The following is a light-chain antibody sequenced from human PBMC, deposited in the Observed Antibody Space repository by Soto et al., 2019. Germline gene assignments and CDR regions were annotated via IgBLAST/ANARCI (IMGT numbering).Light chain of an antibody. CDR2: DAS. CDR3: LQRSNWPSWT. V-gene: IGKV3-11*01. J-gene: IGKJ1*01. CDR1: QSVSTY. Sequence: EIVLTQSPATLSLSPGERATLSCRASQSVSTYLDWYQQKRGQAPRVLIYDASNRAPGIPARFSGSGSGTDFTLTISSLEPEDFAVYYCLQRSNWPSWTFGQGTKVEIK.